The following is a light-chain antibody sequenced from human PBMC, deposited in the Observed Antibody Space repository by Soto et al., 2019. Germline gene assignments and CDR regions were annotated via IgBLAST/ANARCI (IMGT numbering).Light chain of an antibody. CDR1: SSDVGSYDL. V-gene: IGLV2-23*01. Sequence: QSALTQPASVSGSPGQSITISCTGTSSDVGSYDLVSWYQQHPGKAPKLMIYEGNKRPSGVSNRFSDSKSGNTASLTISGLQAEDEADYYCCSYAGSSSYVFGTGTKVTVL. J-gene: IGLJ1*01. CDR2: EGN. CDR3: CSYAGSSSYV.